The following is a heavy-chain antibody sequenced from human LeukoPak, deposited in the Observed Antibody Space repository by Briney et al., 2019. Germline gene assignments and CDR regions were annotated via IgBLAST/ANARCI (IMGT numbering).Heavy chain of an antibody. CDR1: GFTLSSYG. CDR3: ARGGAARPDY. D-gene: IGHD6-6*01. J-gene: IGHJ4*02. Sequence: GGSLRLSCAASGFTLSSYGMNWVRQTPGKGLEWVSYISSSSSAINYADSVRGRFTISRDNAKNSLYLQMNSLRPEDTAVCYCARGGAARPDYWGQGTLVTVSS. V-gene: IGHV3-48*01. CDR2: ISSSSSAI.